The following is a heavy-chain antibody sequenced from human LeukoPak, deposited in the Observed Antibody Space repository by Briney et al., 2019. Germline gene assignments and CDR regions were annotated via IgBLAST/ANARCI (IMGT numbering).Heavy chain of an antibody. D-gene: IGHD3-3*01. CDR3: AKSLTYYDFWSGYYRDDDAFDI. V-gene: IGHV3-23*01. Sequence: GGSLRLSCAASGFTSSSYAMSWVRQAPGKGLEWVSAISGSGGSTYYADSVKGRFTIPRDNSKNTLYLQMNSLRAEDTAVYYCAKSLTYYDFWSGYYRDDDAFDIWGQGTMVTVSS. CDR1: GFTSSSYA. J-gene: IGHJ3*02. CDR2: ISGSGGST.